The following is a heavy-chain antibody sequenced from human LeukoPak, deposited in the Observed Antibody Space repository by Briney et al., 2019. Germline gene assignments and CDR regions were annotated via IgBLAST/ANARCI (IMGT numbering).Heavy chain of an antibody. J-gene: IGHJ4*02. D-gene: IGHD1-26*01. CDR1: GFTLSNYG. CDR2: IYSGGST. Sequence: PGRSPRLSCAATGFTLSNYGMHWVRQAPGKGLEWVSVIYSGGSTYYADSVKGRFTISRDNSKNTLYLQMNSLRAEDTAVYYCARGSGSYNYYFDYWGQGTLVTVSS. V-gene: IGHV3-66*01. CDR3: ARGSGSYNYYFDY.